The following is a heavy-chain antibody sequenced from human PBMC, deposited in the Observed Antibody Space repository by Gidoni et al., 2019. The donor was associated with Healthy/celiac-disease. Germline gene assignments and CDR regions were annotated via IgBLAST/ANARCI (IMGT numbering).Heavy chain of an antibody. CDR3: AREGGGTAWGYFEY. J-gene: IGHJ4*02. D-gene: IGHD2-15*01. CDR2: VIPICGTA. V-gene: IGHV1-69*01. CDR1: AGTFSSYA. Sequence: QVQLVQSGAEVKKPRSSVNVSCKASAGTFSSYAISWVRQAPGQGLQWLGGVIPICGTASYAQKFQGRVTMAAHEYTSTAYMELSSLRSEETAVYCCAREGGGTAWGYFEYWGQGTLVTLSS.